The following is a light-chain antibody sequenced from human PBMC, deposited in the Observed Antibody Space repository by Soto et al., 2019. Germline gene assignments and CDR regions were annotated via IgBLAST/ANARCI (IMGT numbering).Light chain of an antibody. J-gene: IGKJ1*01. Sequence: EIVMTQSPATLSVSPGETATLSCRASQRVGINLAWYQQKPGQAPRLLIYDASSRATGIPDRFSGSGSGTDFTLTISRLEPEDFAVYYCQQYGSSPRTFGQGTKVDIK. CDR3: QQYGSSPRT. CDR1: QRVGIN. CDR2: DAS. V-gene: IGKV3-20*01.